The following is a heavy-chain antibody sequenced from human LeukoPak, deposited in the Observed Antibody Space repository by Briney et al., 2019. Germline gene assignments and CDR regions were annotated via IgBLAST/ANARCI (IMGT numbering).Heavy chain of an antibody. D-gene: IGHD5-18*01. J-gene: IGHJ1*01. CDR1: GFTFSSYS. V-gene: IGHV3-21*01. Sequence: TGGSLRLSCAASGFTFSSYSMNWVRQAPGKGLEWVSSITGSSSYIYYADSVKGRLTISRDNAKNSLYLQMNSLRAEDTAVYYCAMSAYSYPSEYFHHWGQGTLVTVSS. CDR2: ITGSSSYI. CDR3: AMSAYSYPSEYFHH.